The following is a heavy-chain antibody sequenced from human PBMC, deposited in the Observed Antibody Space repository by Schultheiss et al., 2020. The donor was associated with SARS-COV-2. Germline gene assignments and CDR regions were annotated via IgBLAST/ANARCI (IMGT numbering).Heavy chain of an antibody. CDR1: GFTFSSYA. D-gene: IGHD2-15*01. Sequence: GSLRLSCAASGFTFSSYAMSWIRQPPGKGLEWIGEINHSGSTNYNPSLKSRVTISVDTSKNQFSLNLSSVTAADTAVYYCARYQYCSGGSCYVLNKLNKTPNFDYWGQGTLVTVSS. V-gene: IGHV4-34*01. CDR3: ARYQYCSGGSCYVLNKLNKTPNFDY. J-gene: IGHJ4*02. CDR2: INHSGST.